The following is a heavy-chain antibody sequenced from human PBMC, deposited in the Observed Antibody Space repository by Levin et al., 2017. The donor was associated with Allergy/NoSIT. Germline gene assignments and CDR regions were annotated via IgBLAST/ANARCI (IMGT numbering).Heavy chain of an antibody. J-gene: IGHJ6*02. CDR3: SRYCITSACTGYFFGMDV. CDR2: LSPTGNT. V-gene: IGHV3-23*01. D-gene: IGHD2-8*01. Sequence: LSLTCAASGFTLRPFALTWVRQAPGKGLEWVSILSPTGNTYYADSVKGRFTISTDNSDNTLHLQMNSLRADDTAIYFCSRYCITSACTGYFFGMDVWGQGTAVTVSS. CDR1: GFTLRPFA.